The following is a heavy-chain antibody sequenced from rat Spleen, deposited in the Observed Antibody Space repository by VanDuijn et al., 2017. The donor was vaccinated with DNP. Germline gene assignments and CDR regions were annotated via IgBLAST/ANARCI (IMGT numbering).Heavy chain of an antibody. CDR1: GYSITSNY. D-gene: IGHD1-7*01. V-gene: IGHV3-1*01. CDR3: ARWTRYFDY. CDR2: ISYSGGT. Sequence: EVQLQESGSGLVKPSQSLSLTCSVTGYSITSNYWGWIRKFPGDKMEYIGHISYSGGTNYNPSFKSRISITRDTSKNHFFLHLNSVTTEDTATYYCARWTRYFDYWGQGVVVTVSS. J-gene: IGHJ2*01.